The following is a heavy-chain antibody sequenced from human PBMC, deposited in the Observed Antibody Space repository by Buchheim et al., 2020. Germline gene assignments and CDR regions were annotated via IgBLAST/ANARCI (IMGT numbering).Heavy chain of an antibody. V-gene: IGHV4-34*01. CDR2: INHSGST. D-gene: IGHD6-6*01. CDR3: ARGRYGDSRSSFNWFAP. Sequence: QVQLQQWGAGLLKPSETLSLTCAAYGGSFNGYYWSWIRQSPGKGLEWIGEINHSGSTNYNPSLKSRVTISVDTSKNQFSLKLSSVTAADTAVYYCARGRYGDSRSSFNWFAPWGQGTL. CDR1: GGSFNGYY. J-gene: IGHJ5*02.